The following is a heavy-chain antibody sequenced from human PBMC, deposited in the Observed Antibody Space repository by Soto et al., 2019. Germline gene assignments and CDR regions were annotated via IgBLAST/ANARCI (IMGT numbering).Heavy chain of an antibody. D-gene: IGHD5-18*01. CDR1: GGSISSGGYY. CDR2: IYYSGST. J-gene: IGHJ4*02. Sequence: QVQLQESGPGLVKPSQTLSLTCTVSGGSISSGGYYWSWIRQHPGKGLEWIGYIYYSGSTYYNPSLKSGVTISVDTSKNQFSLKLSSVTAADTAVYYCARRGYSYGYVTWYFDYWGQGTLVTVSS. CDR3: ARRGYSYGYVTWYFDY. V-gene: IGHV4-31*03.